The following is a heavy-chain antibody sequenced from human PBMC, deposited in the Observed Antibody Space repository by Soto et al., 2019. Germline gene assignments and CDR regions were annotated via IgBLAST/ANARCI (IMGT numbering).Heavy chain of an antibody. Sequence: QVQLVQSGAEVKRPGSSVKVSCKASGDTFNFYSINWVRQAPSLGLDGMGRVPPMVSLSNYAQRFQGRATMTADKSTSTVYMELSGLRSEETAIYYCATTYGSGYRAFDYWGQGALVTVSS. CDR1: GDTFNFYS. CDR2: VPPMVSLS. V-gene: IGHV1-69*04. J-gene: IGHJ4*02. CDR3: ATTYGSGYRAFDY. D-gene: IGHD3-10*01.